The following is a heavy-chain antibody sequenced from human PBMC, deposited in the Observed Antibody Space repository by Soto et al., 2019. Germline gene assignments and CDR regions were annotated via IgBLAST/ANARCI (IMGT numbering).Heavy chain of an antibody. CDR2: IIPIFGTA. V-gene: IGHV1-69*06. J-gene: IGHJ6*02. Sequence: ASVTVSCKASGGTFSSYAISWVRQAPGQGLEWMGGIIPIFGTANYAQKFQGRVTITADKSTSTAYMELSSLRSEDTAVYYCANKRTDYDFWSGSKGYYYYGMDVWGQGTTVTVS. CDR1: GGTFSSYA. CDR3: ANKRTDYDFWSGSKGYYYYGMDV. D-gene: IGHD3-3*01.